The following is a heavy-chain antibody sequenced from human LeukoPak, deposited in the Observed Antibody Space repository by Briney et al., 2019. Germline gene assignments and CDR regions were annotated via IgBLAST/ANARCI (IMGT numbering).Heavy chain of an antibody. D-gene: IGHD3-16*02. CDR1: GGSFSGYY. J-gene: IGHJ4*02. V-gene: IGHV4-34*01. CDR2: INHSGST. CDR3: ARMGSYRYLAYFDY. Sequence: SETLSLTCAVYGGSFSGYYWSWIRQPPGKGLEWIGEINHSGSTNYNPSLKSRVTISVDTSKNQFSLKLSSVTAADTAVYYCARMGSYRYLAYFDYWGQGTLVTVSS.